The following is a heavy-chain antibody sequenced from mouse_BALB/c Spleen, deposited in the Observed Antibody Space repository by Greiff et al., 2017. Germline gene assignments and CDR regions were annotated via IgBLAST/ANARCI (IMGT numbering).Heavy chain of an antibody. Sequence: VHLVESGPGLVAPSQSLSITCTVSGFSLTDYGVSWIRQPPGKGLEWLGVIWGGGSTYYNSALKSRLSISKDNSKSQVFLKMNSLQTDDTAMYYCAKMAHYYGSSPSLDYWGKGTTLTVSS. CDR1: GFSLTDYG. D-gene: IGHD1-1*01. J-gene: IGHJ2*01. CDR2: IWGGGST. V-gene: IGHV2-6-5*01. CDR3: AKMAHYYGSSPSLDY.